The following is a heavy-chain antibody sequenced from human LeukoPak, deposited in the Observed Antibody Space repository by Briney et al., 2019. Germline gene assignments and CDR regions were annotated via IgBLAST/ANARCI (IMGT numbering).Heavy chain of an antibody. Sequence: GASVKVSCKASGYTFTSYSMHWVRQAPGQTLEWMGWINAGDGYTKYSQKFQGRITFTRDSSASTASMELSSLRSEDTAVYYCARADLIRASLGDYWGQGTLVTVSS. J-gene: IGHJ4*02. CDR1: GYTFTSYS. V-gene: IGHV1-3*01. CDR2: INAGDGYT. CDR3: ARADLIRASLGDY. D-gene: IGHD3-22*01.